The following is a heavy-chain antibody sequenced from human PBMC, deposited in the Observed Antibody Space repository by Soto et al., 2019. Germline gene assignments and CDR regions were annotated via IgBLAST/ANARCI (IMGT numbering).Heavy chain of an antibody. CDR3: ARLIGGITIFGVVIIYYYYYYMDV. J-gene: IGHJ6*03. D-gene: IGHD3-3*01. V-gene: IGHV1-2*04. CDR1: GYTFTGYY. Sequence: ASVKVSCKASGYTFTGYYMHWVRQAPGQGLEWMGWINPNSGGTNYAQKFQGWVTMTRDTSISTAYMELSRLRSDDTAVYYCARLIGGITIFGVVIIYYYYYYMDVWGKGTTVTVSS. CDR2: INPNSGGT.